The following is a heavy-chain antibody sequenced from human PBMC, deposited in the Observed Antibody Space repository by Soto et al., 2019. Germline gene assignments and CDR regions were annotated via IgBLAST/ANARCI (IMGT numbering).Heavy chain of an antibody. CDR1: GGSFSGYY. CDR2: INHSGST. V-gene: IGHV4-34*01. D-gene: IGHD4-17*01. Sequence: SETLSLTCAVYGGSFSGYYWSWIRQPPGKGLEWIGEINHSGSTNYNPSLKSRVTISVDTSKNQFSLKLSSVTAADTAMYYCARRKHDYGDYWFDPWGRGTLVTVSS. J-gene: IGHJ5*02. CDR3: ARRKHDYGDYWFDP.